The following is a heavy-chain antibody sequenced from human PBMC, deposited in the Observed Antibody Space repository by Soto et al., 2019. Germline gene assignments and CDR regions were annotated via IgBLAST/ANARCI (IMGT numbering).Heavy chain of an antibody. CDR3: AGDLTDGDFVDAFDV. CDR1: GFSVSINY. Sequence: ELQLVESGGGLVQPGGSLRLSCAASGFSVSINYVNWVRQAPGKGLEWVSVIYSGGTTHYADSVKGRVTISRDTSKNTLYLQMNSLRVEDTAVYYCAGDLTDGDFVDAFDVWGQGTMVTVSS. D-gene: IGHD4-17*01. V-gene: IGHV3-66*01. CDR2: IYSGGTT. J-gene: IGHJ3*01.